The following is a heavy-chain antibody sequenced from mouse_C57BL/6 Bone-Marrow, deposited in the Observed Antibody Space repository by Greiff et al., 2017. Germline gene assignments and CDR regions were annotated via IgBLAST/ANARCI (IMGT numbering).Heavy chain of an antibody. CDR3: ARPLVTTGFAY. V-gene: IGHV5-6*01. CDR1: GFTFSSYG. CDR2: ISSGGSYT. Sequence: EVQGVESGGDLVKPGGSLKLSCAASGFTFSSYGMSWVRQTPDKRLEWVATISSGGSYTYYPDSVKGRFTISRDNAKNTLYLQMSSLKSEDTAMYYCARPLVTTGFAYWGQGTLVTVSA. J-gene: IGHJ3*01. D-gene: IGHD2-2*01.